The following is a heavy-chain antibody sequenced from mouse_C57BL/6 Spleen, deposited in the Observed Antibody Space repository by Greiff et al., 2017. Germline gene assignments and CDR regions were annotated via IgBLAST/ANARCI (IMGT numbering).Heavy chain of an antibody. Sequence: QVQLKESGAELVRPGASVTLSCKASGYTFTDYEMHWVKQTPVHGLEWIGAIDPETGGTAYNQKFKGKAILTADKSSSTAYMELRSLTSEDSAVYYCTRALYYSNYAFAYWGQGTLVTVSA. CDR1: GYTFTDYE. CDR2: IDPETGGT. D-gene: IGHD2-5*01. J-gene: IGHJ3*01. V-gene: IGHV1-15*01. CDR3: TRALYYSNYAFAY.